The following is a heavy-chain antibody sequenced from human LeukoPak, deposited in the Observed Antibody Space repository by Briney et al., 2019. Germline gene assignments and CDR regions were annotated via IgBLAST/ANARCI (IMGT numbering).Heavy chain of an antibody. D-gene: IGHD3-9*01. J-gene: IGHJ6*04. CDR1: GGTFSSCA. CDR3: ARAPQTGPHYYGMDA. CDR2: IIPIFGTI. Sequence: ASVKVSCKASGGTFSSCAISWVRQAPGQGLEWMGGIIPIFGTINYAQKFLGRVTITADESTNTAYMELSSLRSEDTAVYYCARAPQTGPHYYGMDAWGKGTTVTVSS. V-gene: IGHV1-69*13.